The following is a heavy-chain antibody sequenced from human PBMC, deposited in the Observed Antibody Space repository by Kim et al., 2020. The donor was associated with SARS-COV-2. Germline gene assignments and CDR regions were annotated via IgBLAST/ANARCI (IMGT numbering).Heavy chain of an antibody. D-gene: IGHD3-3*01. CDR1: GFTFSSYW. Sequence: GGSLRLSCAASGFTFSSYWMSWVRQAPGKGLEWVANIKQDGSEKYYVDSVKGRFTISRDNAKNSLYLQMNSLRAEDTAVYYCARVYKKAIFGVVYEAEYFDYWGPGTLGTASA. CDR2: IKQDGSEK. J-gene: IGHJ4*02. V-gene: IGHV3-7*01. CDR3: ARVYKKAIFGVVYEAEYFDY.